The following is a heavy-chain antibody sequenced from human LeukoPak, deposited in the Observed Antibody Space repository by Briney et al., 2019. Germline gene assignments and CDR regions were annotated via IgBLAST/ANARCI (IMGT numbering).Heavy chain of an antibody. J-gene: IGHJ5*02. CDR2: IKPTTGST. V-gene: IGHV1-46*01. CDR1: GYTFTSYY. Sequence: ASVKVSCKASGYTFTSYYMHWVRQAPGQGLEWMGIIKPTTGSTSYAQKFQGRVTMTRDTSTSTVYMELSSLRSEDTAAYYCARRADSSGDQYNWFDPWGQGTLVTVSS. D-gene: IGHD3-22*01. CDR3: ARRADSSGDQYNWFDP.